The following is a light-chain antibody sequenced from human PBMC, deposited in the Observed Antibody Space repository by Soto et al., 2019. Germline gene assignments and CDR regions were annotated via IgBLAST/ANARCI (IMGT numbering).Light chain of an antibody. CDR1: SSDLGGYKY. Sequence: QSVLTQPASVSGSPGQSITISCTGTSSDLGGYKYVSWYQHHPGKAPKLIIYEVTNRPSGVSSCFSGSKSGNTPSLTISGLQAEDEADYYCSTYTSTNTWVFGGGTQLTVL. J-gene: IGLJ3*02. CDR2: EVT. V-gene: IGLV2-14*01. CDR3: STYTSTNTWV.